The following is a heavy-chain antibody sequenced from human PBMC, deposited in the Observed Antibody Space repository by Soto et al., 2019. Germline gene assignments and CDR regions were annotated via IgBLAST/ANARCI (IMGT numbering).Heavy chain of an antibody. CDR2: IYPDDSGT. V-gene: IGHV5-51*01. Sequence: PGESLKISCKGSGYSFTNYWIGWVRQMPGKGLEWMGMIYPDDSGTKYSPSFQGQVTFSADKSINTAYLQWSSLKASDTAIYYCARLEWLSLAAWFDPWGQGTLVTV. D-gene: IGHD3-3*01. CDR1: GYSFTNYW. J-gene: IGHJ5*02. CDR3: ARLEWLSLAAWFDP.